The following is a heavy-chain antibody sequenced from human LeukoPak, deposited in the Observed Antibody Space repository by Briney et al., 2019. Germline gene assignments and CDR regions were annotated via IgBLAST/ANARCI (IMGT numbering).Heavy chain of an antibody. D-gene: IGHD2-21*02. J-gene: IGHJ6*03. V-gene: IGHV3-49*03. CDR3: TRDQEGSGDRHYYYYYMDV. CDR1: GFTFGDYA. CDR2: IRSKAYGGTT. Sequence: HTGRSLRLSCTASGFTFGDYAMSWFRQAPGKGLEWVGFIRSKAYGGTTEYAASVKGRFTISRDDSKSIAYLQMNSLKTEDTAVYYCTRDQEGSGDRHYYYYYMDVWGKGTTVTVSS.